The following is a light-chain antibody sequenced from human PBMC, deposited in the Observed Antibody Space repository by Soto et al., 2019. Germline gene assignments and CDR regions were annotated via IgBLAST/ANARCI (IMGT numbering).Light chain of an antibody. CDR3: GSRIGGTSVV. CDR1: SSDLGDFNY. J-gene: IGLJ2*01. V-gene: IGLV2-8*01. Sequence: QSVLTQPPSASGSPGQSVTISCTGTSSDLGDFNYVSWYQQHPGQVPKLMIYEVTKRPSGVPDRFSGSKSGNTASLTVSGLQAEDEADCYCGSRIGGTSVVFGGGTTPTVL. CDR2: EVT.